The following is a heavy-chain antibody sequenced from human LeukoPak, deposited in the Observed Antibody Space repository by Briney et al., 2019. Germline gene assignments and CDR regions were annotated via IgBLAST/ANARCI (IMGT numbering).Heavy chain of an antibody. CDR2: MNPNSGNT. J-gene: IGHJ6*03. Sequence: GASVKVSCKASGYTFTSYDINWVRQATGQGLEWMGWMNPNSGNTGYAQKFQGRVTITRNTSISTAYMELSSLRSEDTAVYYCARGYCYGSGSYFGLGYYYYMDVWGKGTTVTVSS. CDR1: GYTFTSYD. V-gene: IGHV1-8*03. D-gene: IGHD3-10*01. CDR3: ARGYCYGSGSYFGLGYYYYMDV.